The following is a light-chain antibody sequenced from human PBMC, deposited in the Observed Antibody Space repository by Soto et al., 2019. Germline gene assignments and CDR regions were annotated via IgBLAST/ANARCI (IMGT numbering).Light chain of an antibody. V-gene: IGKV4-1*01. CDR2: WAS. J-gene: IGKJ2*01. Sequence: DIVMTQSPDSLAVSLGERATINCKSSQSVLYSANNKNYLVWYQQKPGQPPKLLIYWASTRGSGVPDRFSGSGSGTDFTLTISSLQAEDVAVYYCQQFYSTPYTFGQGTKLEIK. CDR1: QSVLYSANNKNY. CDR3: QQFYSTPYT.